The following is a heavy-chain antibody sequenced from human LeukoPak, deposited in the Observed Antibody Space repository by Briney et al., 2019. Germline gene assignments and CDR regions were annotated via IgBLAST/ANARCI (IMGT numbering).Heavy chain of an antibody. D-gene: IGHD6-6*01. CDR1: GGSFSGYY. Sequence: SETLSLTCAVYGGSFSGYYWSWIRQPPGKGLEWIGEINHSGSTNYNPSLKSRVTMSVDTSKNQFSLKLSPVTAADTAVYYCARGRTIAARPHNWYFDLWGRGTLVTVSS. CDR2: INHSGST. J-gene: IGHJ2*01. V-gene: IGHV4-34*01. CDR3: ARGRTIAARPHNWYFDL.